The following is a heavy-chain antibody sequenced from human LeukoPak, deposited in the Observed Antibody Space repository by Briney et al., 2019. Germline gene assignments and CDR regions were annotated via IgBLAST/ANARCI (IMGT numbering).Heavy chain of an antibody. D-gene: IGHD1-26*01. CDR2: IYTSGST. V-gene: IGHV4-4*07. J-gene: IGHJ4*02. Sequence: PSETLSLTCSVSGDSISGYYWSWIRQPAGKGLEWIGRIYTSGSTNYNPSLKSRVTMSVDTSKNQFCLNLSSATAADTAVYYCARDRSASYRFDYWGQGTLVTVSS. CDR3: ARDRSASYRFDY. CDR1: GDSISGYY.